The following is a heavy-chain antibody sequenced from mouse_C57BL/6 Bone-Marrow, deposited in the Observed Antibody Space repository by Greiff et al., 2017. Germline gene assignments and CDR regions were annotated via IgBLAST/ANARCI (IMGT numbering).Heavy chain of an antibody. CDR3: ARSYYGSSSWFAY. Sequence: QVTLKVCGPGILQPSQTLSLTCSFFGFSLSTFGMGVGWIRQPSGKGLEWLAHIWWDDDKYYNPVLKSRLTISKDTSKHQVFLKIANVDTADTATYYCARSYYGSSSWFAYWGQGTLVTVSA. D-gene: IGHD1-1*01. J-gene: IGHJ3*01. V-gene: IGHV8-8*01. CDR1: GFSLSTFGMG. CDR2: IWWDDDK.